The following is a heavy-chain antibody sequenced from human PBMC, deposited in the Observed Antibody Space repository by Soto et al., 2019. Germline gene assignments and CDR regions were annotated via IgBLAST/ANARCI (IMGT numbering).Heavy chain of an antibody. J-gene: IGHJ4*02. CDR1: GGTFGSYA. CDR2: IIPFYGSV. D-gene: IGHD3-10*01. V-gene: IGHV1-69*01. Sequence: QVHLVQSGAEVKKPGSSVKVSCKASGGTFGSYALGWVRQAPGQGLESMGGIIPFYGSVTYTERFQGRVTITADEATSTAYMELSSLKSEDTAVYYRALESDYYGSGSYPTWGQGTPVTVSS. CDR3: ALESDYYGSGSYPT.